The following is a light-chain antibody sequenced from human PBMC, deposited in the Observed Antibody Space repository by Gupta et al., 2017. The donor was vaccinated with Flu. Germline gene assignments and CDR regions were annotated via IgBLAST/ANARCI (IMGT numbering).Light chain of an antibody. Sequence: GERATLSCRASQSVSRYINWYQQRPGQAPGLLIYGSASRATGIPDRFSGSGSGTDFTLTISRLEPEDFAVYYCQQYDSSPWTFGQETKVEIK. CDR1: QSVSRY. J-gene: IGKJ1*01. CDR3: QQYDSSPWT. V-gene: IGKV3-20*01. CDR2: GSA.